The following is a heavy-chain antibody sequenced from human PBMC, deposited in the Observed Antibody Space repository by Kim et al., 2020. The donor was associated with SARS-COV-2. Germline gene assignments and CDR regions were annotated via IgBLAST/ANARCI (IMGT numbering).Heavy chain of an antibody. CDR3: ARGLMVGPIDF. CDR1: GFTFNDYG. V-gene: IGHV3-20*01. D-gene: IGHD2-8*01. Sequence: GGSLRLSCAASGFTFNDYGMSWVRQAPGKGLEWVSGIKRNGDSTGYADSVKGRFTISRDNAKNSLYLQMNSLRAEDTALYHCARGLMVGPIDFWGQGILVTVSS. J-gene: IGHJ4*02. CDR2: IKRNGDST.